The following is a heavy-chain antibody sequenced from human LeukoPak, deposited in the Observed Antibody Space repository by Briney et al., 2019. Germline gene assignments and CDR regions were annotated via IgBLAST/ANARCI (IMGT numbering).Heavy chain of an antibody. Sequence: GGSLRLSCTASGFTFSSYSMNWVRQAPGKGLEWVSYISSSSSTIYYADSVKGRFTISRDNAKNSLYLQMNSLRAEDTAVYYCARDPLAGAGIPSWFDPWGQGTLVTVSS. J-gene: IGHJ5*02. CDR1: GFTFSSYS. CDR3: ARDPLAGAGIPSWFDP. D-gene: IGHD6-13*01. CDR2: ISSSSSTI. V-gene: IGHV3-48*01.